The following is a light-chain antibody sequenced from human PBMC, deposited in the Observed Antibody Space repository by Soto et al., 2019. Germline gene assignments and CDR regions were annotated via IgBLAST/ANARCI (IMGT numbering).Light chain of an antibody. Sequence: IVLTQSPGTLSLSPGERATLSCRASQSVSSSYLAWYQQKPGQAPRLLIYVASSRATGIPDRFSGSGSGTDFTPTISSLEPGDFAVYYCQQYVTSPPGTFGQGTKVEIK. J-gene: IGKJ1*01. V-gene: IGKV3-20*01. CDR1: QSVSSSY. CDR2: VAS. CDR3: QQYVTSPPGT.